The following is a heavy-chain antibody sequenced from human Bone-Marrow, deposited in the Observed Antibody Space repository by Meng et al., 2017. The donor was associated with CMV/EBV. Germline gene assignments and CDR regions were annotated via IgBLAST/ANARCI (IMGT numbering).Heavy chain of an antibody. CDR1: YSFTSYW. D-gene: IGHD3-22*01. Sequence: YSFTSYWIGWVRQMPGKGLEWMGIISPGDSDTRYSPSFQGQVTISADKSISTAYLQWSSLKASDTAMYYCARLDYYDSSGYETTFDYWGQGTLVTVSS. V-gene: IGHV5-51*01. CDR3: ARLDYYDSSGYETTFDY. CDR2: ISPGDSDT. J-gene: IGHJ4*02.